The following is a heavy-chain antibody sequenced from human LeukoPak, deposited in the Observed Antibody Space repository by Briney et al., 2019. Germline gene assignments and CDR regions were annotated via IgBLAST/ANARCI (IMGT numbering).Heavy chain of an antibody. Sequence: ASVKVSCKASGYTFTSYGISWVRQAPGQGLEWMGWISAYNGNTNYAQKLQGRVTMTTDTSTSTAYMELRSLRSDDTAVYYCARDAPYYDILTGYVSWGQGTLVTVSS. V-gene: IGHV1-18*01. CDR3: ARDAPYYDILTGYVS. D-gene: IGHD3-9*01. J-gene: IGHJ5*02. CDR2: ISAYNGNT. CDR1: GYTFTSYG.